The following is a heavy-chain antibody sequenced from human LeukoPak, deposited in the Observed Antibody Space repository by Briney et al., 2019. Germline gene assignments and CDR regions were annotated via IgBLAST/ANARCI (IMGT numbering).Heavy chain of an antibody. Sequence: LTELSMXXVRQAPGKGLXXMGGFDPEDGETIYAQKFQGRVTMTEDTSTDTAYMELSSLRSEDTAVYYCATVPHDYGAFFDYWGQGTLVTVSS. CDR2: FDPEDGET. D-gene: IGHD4-17*01. V-gene: IGHV1-24*01. CDR1: LTELS. J-gene: IGHJ4*02. CDR3: ATVPHDYGAFFDY.